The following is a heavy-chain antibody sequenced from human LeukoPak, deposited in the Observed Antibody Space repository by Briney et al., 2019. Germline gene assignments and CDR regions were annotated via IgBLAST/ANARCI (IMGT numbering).Heavy chain of an antibody. CDR2: ISWNGGII. D-gene: IGHD6-19*01. CDR1: GFTFDDYA. CDR3: AKDHGNGFYYFDY. Sequence: GRSLRLSCAASGFTFDDYAMHWVRQVPGKGLEWVAGISWNGGIIGSADSVKGRFTISRDNAKHSLSLQMNSLRAEDTALYYCAKDHGNGFYYFDYWGQGTLVTVSS. J-gene: IGHJ4*02. V-gene: IGHV3-9*01.